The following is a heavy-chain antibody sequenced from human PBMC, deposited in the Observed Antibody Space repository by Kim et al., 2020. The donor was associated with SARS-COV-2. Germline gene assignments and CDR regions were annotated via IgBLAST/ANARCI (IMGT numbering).Heavy chain of an antibody. CDR1: GGSFSGYY. CDR2: INHSGST. V-gene: IGHV4-34*01. D-gene: IGHD6-6*01. CDR3: ARAGPSQLYSSSSPWFDP. J-gene: IGHJ5*02. Sequence: SETLSLTCAVYGGSFSGYYWSWIRQPPGKGLEWIGEINHSGSTNYNPSLKSRVTISVDTSKNQFSLKLSSVTAADTAVYYCARAGPSQLYSSSSPWFDP.